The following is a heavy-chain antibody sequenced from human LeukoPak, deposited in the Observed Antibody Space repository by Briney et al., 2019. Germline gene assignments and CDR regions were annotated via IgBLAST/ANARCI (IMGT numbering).Heavy chain of an antibody. CDR1: GGSISSYY. Sequence: SETLSLTCTVSGGSISSYYWSWIRQPPGKGQEWVGYVFYIGSTDYNPSLKSRVTISVDTSKNQFSLKLSSVTAADTAVYYCARGAHYFDYWGQGTLVTVSS. J-gene: IGHJ4*02. CDR3: ARGAHYFDY. CDR2: VFYIGST. V-gene: IGHV4-59*01.